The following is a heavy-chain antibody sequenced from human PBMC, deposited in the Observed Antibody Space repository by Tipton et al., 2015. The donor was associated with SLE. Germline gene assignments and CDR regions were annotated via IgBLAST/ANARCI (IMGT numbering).Heavy chain of an antibody. V-gene: IGHV3-11*06. Sequence: GSLRLSCAASGFTFSSYAMSWVRQAPGKGLEWVSYIRSSSSYTSYADSVKGRFTISRDNSKNTLYLQMKSLRAEDTAVYYCARDGETEAFDIWGQGTMVTVSS. J-gene: IGHJ3*02. CDR3: ARDGETEAFDI. D-gene: IGHD3-10*01. CDR1: GFTFSSYA. CDR2: IRSSSSYT.